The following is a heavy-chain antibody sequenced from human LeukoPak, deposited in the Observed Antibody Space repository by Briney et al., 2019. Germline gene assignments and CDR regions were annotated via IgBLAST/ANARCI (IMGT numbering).Heavy chain of an antibody. CDR3: ARGWDPYSSGWEGNFDY. CDR1: GDSVSSNSAA. V-gene: IGHV6-1*01. D-gene: IGHD6-19*01. CDR2: TYYRSKWYN. Sequence: SQTLSLTCAISGDSVSSNSAAWNWIRQSPSRGLEWLGRTYYRSKWYNDYAVSVKSRITINPDTSKNQLSLQLNSVTPEDTAVYYCARGWDPYSSGWEGNFDYWGQGTLVTVSS. J-gene: IGHJ4*02.